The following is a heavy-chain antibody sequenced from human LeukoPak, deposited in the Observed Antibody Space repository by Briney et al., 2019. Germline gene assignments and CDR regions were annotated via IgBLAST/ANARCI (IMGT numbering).Heavy chain of an antibody. CDR3: AKDFYDFWSGFDY. CDR1: GFTFNSDA. D-gene: IGHD3-3*01. CDR2: ISGSGGST. Sequence: GGSLRPSCTASGFTFNSDAMNWVRQAPGKGLEWVATISGSGGSTYYTDSVKGRFTISRDNFKNMVFLQMNSLKAEDTAIYYCAKDFYDFWSGFDYWGQGTLVTVSS. J-gene: IGHJ4*02. V-gene: IGHV3-23*01.